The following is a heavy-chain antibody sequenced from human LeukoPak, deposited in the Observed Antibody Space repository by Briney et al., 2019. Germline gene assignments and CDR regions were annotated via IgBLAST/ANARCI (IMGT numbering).Heavy chain of an antibody. CDR3: ARVPDYGGNLSDAFDI. CDR1: GFTVSSNY. V-gene: IGHV3-53*01. J-gene: IGHJ3*02. Sequence: GGSLRLSCAASGFTVSSNYMSWVRQAPGKGLEWVSVIYSGGSTYYADSVKGRFTISRDNSKNTLYLQMNSLRAEDTAVYYCARVPDYGGNLSDAFDIWGQGTMVTVSS. CDR2: IYSGGST. D-gene: IGHD4-23*01.